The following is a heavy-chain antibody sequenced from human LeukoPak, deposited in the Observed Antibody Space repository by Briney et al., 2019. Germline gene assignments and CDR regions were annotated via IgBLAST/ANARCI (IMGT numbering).Heavy chain of an antibody. D-gene: IGHD2-21*01. CDR3: ARDSDSRDPPHFDY. Sequence: ASVKVSCKASGGTFSNYAISWVRQAPGQGLEWMGGIIPIFGTANYAQKFRGRVTITADKSTRTAYMELSSLRSEDTAVYYCARDSDSRDPPHFDYWGQGTLVTVSS. CDR2: IIPIFGTA. J-gene: IGHJ4*02. V-gene: IGHV1-69*06. CDR1: GGTFSNYA.